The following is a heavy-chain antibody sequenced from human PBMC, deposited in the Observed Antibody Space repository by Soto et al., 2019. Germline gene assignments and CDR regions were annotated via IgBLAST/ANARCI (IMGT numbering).Heavy chain of an antibody. D-gene: IGHD6-19*01. V-gene: IGHV1-18*01. J-gene: IGHJ4*02. CDR3: ARRNIAVAILLDN. CDR1: GYSFTTYG. CDR2: ISTFNGNT. Sequence: ASVKVSCKASGYSFTTYGITWVRQAPGQGLEWMGWISTFNGNTKYTQRVQGRVTMTTDTSTSTAYMELRSLTSDDTAVYYCARRNIAVAILLDNWGQGALVTVSS.